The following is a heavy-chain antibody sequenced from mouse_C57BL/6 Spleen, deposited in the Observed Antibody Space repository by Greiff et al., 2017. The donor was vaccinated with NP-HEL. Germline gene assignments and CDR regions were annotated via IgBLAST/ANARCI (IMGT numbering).Heavy chain of an antibody. D-gene: IGHD3-2*02. CDR2: INYDGSST. V-gene: IGHV5-16*01. CDR1: GFTFSDYY. CDR3: ARDRSSGYGGFAY. Sequence: EVHLVESEGGLVQPGSSMKLSCTASGFTFSDYYMAWVRQVPEKGLEWVANINYDGSSTYYLDSLKSRFIISRDNAKNILYLQMSSLKSEDTATYYCARDRSSGYGGFAYWGQGTLVTVSA. J-gene: IGHJ3*01.